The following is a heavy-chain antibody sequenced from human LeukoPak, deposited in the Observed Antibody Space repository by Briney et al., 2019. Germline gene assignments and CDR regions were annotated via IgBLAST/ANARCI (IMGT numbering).Heavy chain of an antibody. Sequence: SETLSLTCTVSGGSISSYYWSWIRQPPGKGLEWVGYIYYSGSTNYNPSLKSRVTISVDTSKNQFSLKLSSVTAADTAVYYCARHGLNYYDSSGQIGYWGQGTLVTVSS. V-gene: IGHV4-59*08. D-gene: IGHD3-22*01. CDR1: GGSISSYY. J-gene: IGHJ4*02. CDR2: IYYSGST. CDR3: ARHGLNYYDSSGQIGY.